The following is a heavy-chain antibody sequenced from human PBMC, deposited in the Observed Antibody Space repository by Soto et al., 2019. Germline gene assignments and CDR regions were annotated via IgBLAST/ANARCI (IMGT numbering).Heavy chain of an antibody. V-gene: IGHV1-18*01. Sequence: ASVKVSCKASGYTFTSYDISWVRQAPGQGLEWMGWISAYNGNTNYAQKLQGRVTMTTDTSTSTAYMELRSLRSDDTAVYYCARDHNPNYYDSSGYHYYYYGMDVWGQGTTVTVSS. CDR1: GYTFTSYD. D-gene: IGHD3-22*01. CDR2: ISAYNGNT. J-gene: IGHJ6*02. CDR3: ARDHNPNYYDSSGYHYYYYGMDV.